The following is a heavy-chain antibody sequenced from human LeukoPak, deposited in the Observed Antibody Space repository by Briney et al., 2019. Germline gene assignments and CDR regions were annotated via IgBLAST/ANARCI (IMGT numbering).Heavy chain of an antibody. V-gene: IGHV1-3*04. J-gene: IGHJ5*02. Sequence: ASVKVSSKASGYTFTDYAMHWVRQAPGQRLEWMGWINTGNGNTKYSQNFQDRVTITRDTSASTAYMELSRLRSDDTAVYYCARGGGDDFWSGYYPYNWFDPWGQGTLVTVSS. CDR3: ARGGGDDFWSGYYPYNWFDP. CDR2: INTGNGNT. CDR1: GYTFTDYA. D-gene: IGHD3-3*01.